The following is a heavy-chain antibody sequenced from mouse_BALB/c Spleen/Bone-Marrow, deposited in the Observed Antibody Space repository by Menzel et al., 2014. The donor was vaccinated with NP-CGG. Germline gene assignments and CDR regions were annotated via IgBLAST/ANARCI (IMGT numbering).Heavy chain of an antibody. J-gene: IGHJ1*01. CDR2: IDPENGDT. CDR1: GFNIKDYY. D-gene: IGHD2-14*01. V-gene: IGHV14-4*02. Sequence: VQLQQSGAELVRSGASVKLSCTASGFNIKDYYMHWVKQRPEQGLEWIGWIDPENGDTEYAPKFQGKATMTADTSSNTAYLQLSSLTHEDTAVYYCNRYDWYFDVWGAGTTVTVPS. CDR3: NRYDWYFDV.